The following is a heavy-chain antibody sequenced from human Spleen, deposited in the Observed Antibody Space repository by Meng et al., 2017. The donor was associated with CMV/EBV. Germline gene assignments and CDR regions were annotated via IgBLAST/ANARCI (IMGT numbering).Heavy chain of an antibody. D-gene: IGHD3-3*01. CDR1: GGSISSYY. V-gene: IGHV4-59*01. J-gene: IGHJ4*02. Sequence: SETLSLTCTVSGGSISSYYWSWIRQPPGKGLEWIGYIYYSGSTNYNPSLKSRVTITVDTSKNQFSLKLSSVTAADTAVYYCARFSGHTYYDFWSGYYNRAFDYWGQGTLVTVS. CDR2: IYYSGST. CDR3: ARFSGHTYYDFWSGYYNRAFDY.